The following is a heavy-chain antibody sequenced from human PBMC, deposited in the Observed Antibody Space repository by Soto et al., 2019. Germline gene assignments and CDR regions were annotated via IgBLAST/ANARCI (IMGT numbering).Heavy chain of an antibody. V-gene: IGHV3-23*01. J-gene: IGHJ4*02. D-gene: IGHD2-15*01. CDR1: GFTFSSYA. CDR3: AKYGFVGYCSGGSCYYDY. CDR2: ISGSGGST. Sequence: GGSLRLSCAASGFTFSSYAMSWFRQAPGKGLEWVSAISGSGGSTYYADSVKGRFTISRDNSKNTLYLQMNSLRAEDTAVYYCAKYGFVGYCSGGSCYYDYWGQGT.